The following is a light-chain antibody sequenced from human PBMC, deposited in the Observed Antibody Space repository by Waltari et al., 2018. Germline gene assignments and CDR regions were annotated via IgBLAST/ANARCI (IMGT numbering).Light chain of an antibody. CDR1: SGHSSNI. Sequence: QLVLTQSPSASASLGASVKLTCTLSSGHSSNIVAWHQQQQEKGPRFLMKVNSDGSHSKGDEIPDRFSGSSSGAERYLTISTVQSEDEAVYYCQTGGHGTWVFGGGTKLTVL. J-gene: IGLJ3*02. CDR2: VNSDGSH. V-gene: IGLV4-69*02. CDR3: QTGGHGTWV.